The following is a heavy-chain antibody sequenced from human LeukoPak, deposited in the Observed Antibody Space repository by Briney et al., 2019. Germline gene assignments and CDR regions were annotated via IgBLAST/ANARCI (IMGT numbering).Heavy chain of an antibody. CDR2: ISAYNGNT. CDR1: GYTFTSYG. V-gene: IGHV1-18*01. J-gene: IGHJ3*02. CDR3: ARAPWIVVVMDDAFDI. D-gene: IGHD3-22*01. Sequence: ASVKVSCKASGYTFTSYGISWVRQAPGQGLEWMGWISAYNGNTNYAQKLQGRVTMTTDTSTSTAYMELRSLRSDDTAVYYCARAPWIVVVMDDAFDIWGQGTMVTVSS.